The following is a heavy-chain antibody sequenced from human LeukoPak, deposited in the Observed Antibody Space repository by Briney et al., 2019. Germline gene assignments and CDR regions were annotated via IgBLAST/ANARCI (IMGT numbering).Heavy chain of an antibody. Sequence: SVKVSCKATGDTFSSYAISWVRQAPGQRLEWMGGIIPIFGTANYAQKFQGRVTVTAEESTSTAYMELSSLRSEDTAVYYCARDRDGYIRASPQAGLPWGQGTLVTVSS. CDR3: ARDRDGYIRASPQAGLP. CDR1: GDTFSSYA. CDR2: IIPIFGTA. D-gene: IGHD5-24*01. J-gene: IGHJ5*02. V-gene: IGHV1-69*13.